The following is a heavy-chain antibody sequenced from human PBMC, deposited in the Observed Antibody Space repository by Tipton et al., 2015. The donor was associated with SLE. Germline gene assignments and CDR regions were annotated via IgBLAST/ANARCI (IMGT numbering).Heavy chain of an antibody. V-gene: IGHV3-21*01. CDR3: AREYSSSRGMDV. CDR1: GFTFDDYV. CDR2: ISSSSSYI. Sequence: LRLSCAASGFTFDDYVMHWVRQAPGKGLEWVSSISSSSSYIYYADSVKGRFTISRGNAKNSLYLQMNSLRAEDTAVYYCAREYSSSRGMDVWGQGTTVTVSS. D-gene: IGHD6-6*01. J-gene: IGHJ6*02.